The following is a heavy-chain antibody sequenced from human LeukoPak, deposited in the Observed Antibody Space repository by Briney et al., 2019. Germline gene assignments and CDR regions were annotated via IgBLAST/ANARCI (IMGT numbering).Heavy chain of an antibody. J-gene: IGHJ3*02. CDR1: GFIFSPYA. Sequence: GGSLRLSCAASGFIFSPYAMRWVREAPGKGLEWVAGIAGGDDRFYADSVKGRFSISRDNSKNTLYLQMNSLKAEDTAVYYCAKDSGHDGYAFDIWGPGTMVTVSS. CDR2: IAGGDDR. D-gene: IGHD5-24*01. CDR3: AKDSGHDGYAFDI. V-gene: IGHV3-23*01.